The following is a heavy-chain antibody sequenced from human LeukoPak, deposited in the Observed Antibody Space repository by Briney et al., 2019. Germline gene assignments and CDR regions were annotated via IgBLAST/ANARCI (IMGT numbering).Heavy chain of an antibody. CDR2: IWYDGSNK. Sequence: PGRSLRLSCAASGFTFSSYGMHWVRQAPGKGLEWVAVIWYDGSNKYYADSVKGRFTISRDNSKNTLYLQMNSLRAEDTAVYYCARDSGDFGELSTLLMDVWGQGTTVTVSS. CDR3: ARDSGDFGELSTLLMDV. V-gene: IGHV3-33*01. D-gene: IGHD3-16*02. CDR1: GFTFSSYG. J-gene: IGHJ6*02.